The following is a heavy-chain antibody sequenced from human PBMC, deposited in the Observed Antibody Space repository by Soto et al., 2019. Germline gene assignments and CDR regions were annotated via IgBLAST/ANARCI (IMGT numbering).Heavy chain of an antibody. CDR3: VSDRGYGHASVPYS. D-gene: IGHD5-18*01. Sequence: QAHLVESGGGVVQPGRSLRLSCAASGFTFTSYGMHWVRQAPGTRLEWVAVISYDGGLQHYADSVKGRFTISRDNSKNTVLLQMNSLRAEATAVYYCVSDRGYGHASVPYSWGQGTLVSVSS. J-gene: IGHJ4*02. V-gene: IGHV3-30*03. CDR2: ISYDGGLQ. CDR1: GFTFTSYG.